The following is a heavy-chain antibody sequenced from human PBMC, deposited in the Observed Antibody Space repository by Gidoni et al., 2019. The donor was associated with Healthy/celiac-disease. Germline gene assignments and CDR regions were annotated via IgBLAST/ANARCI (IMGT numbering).Heavy chain of an antibody. CDR3: ARHDRTAQRIPYYYYGMDV. V-gene: IGHV4-39*01. CDR2: IHDSGRT. CDR1: GGSISSSSYY. D-gene: IGHD2-15*01. J-gene: IGHJ6*02. Sequence: QLQLQESCPGLVKPSETLSLTCTVSGGSISSSSYYWGWIRQPPGKGLEWIGSIHDSGRTDYNPSLKSRVTISVDTSKNQFSLKLSSVTAADTAVYYCARHDRTAQRIPYYYYGMDVWGQGTTVTVSS.